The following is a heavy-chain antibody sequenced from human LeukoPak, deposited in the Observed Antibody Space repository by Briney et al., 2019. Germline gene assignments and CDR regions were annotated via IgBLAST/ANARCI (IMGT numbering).Heavy chain of an antibody. CDR1: GYTFTDYY. D-gene: IGHD2-21*02. CDR3: ARDRVTLPPDY. J-gene: IGHJ4*02. CDR2: INPNSGGT. Sequence: ASVKVSCKASGYTFTDYYMHWVRQAPGQGLEWMGWINPNSGGTKYAQKFQGRVTMTSDTSISTAYMELSNLRSDDTAVYYCARDRVTLPPDYWGQGTLVTVSS. V-gene: IGHV1-2*02.